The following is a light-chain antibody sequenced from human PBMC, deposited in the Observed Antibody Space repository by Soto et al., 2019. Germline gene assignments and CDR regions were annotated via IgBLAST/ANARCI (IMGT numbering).Light chain of an antibody. CDR3: QQYNYLIT. Sequence: EILMTHSPATLSVSPGERATLSCRASQSVGNDLAWYQQRPGQALRLLIYDASTRATGLPARFSGSGSGTEFTLTISSLQSEDSAVYYCQQYNYLITFGQGTRLEIK. CDR1: QSVGND. V-gene: IGKV3-15*01. CDR2: DAS. J-gene: IGKJ5*01.